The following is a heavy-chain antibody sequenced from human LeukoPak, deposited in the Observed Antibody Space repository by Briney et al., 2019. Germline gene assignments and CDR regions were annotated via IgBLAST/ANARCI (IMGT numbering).Heavy chain of an antibody. Sequence: PGGSLRLSCAASGFTFSDYYMSWIRQAPGKGLEWVSYISSSGSTIYYADSVKGRFTISRDNAKNSLYLQMNSLRAEDTAVYYCARDLDIVVVVDAFDIWGQGTMVTVSS. V-gene: IGHV3-11*01. J-gene: IGHJ3*02. CDR3: ARDLDIVVVVDAFDI. CDR2: ISSSGSTI. CDR1: GFTFSDYY. D-gene: IGHD2-2*01.